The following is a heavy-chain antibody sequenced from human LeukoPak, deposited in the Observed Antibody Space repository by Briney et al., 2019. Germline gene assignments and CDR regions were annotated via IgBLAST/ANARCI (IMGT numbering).Heavy chain of an antibody. D-gene: IGHD4/OR15-4a*01. J-gene: IGHJ5*01. Sequence: EASETLSLTCTVSGGSISSGDYYWSWIRQPPGKGLEWIGYIYHSGSTYYNPSLKSRFTLSVDTSKNQFSLKLSSVTAADTAVYYCARRLVLAWFDSWGQGTLVTVSS. CDR3: ARRLVLAWFDS. V-gene: IGHV4-30-4*01. CDR2: IYHSGST. CDR1: GGSISSGDYY.